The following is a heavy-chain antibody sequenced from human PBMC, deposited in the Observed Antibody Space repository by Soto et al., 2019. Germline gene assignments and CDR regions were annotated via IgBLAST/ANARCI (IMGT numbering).Heavy chain of an antibody. D-gene: IGHD3-3*01. J-gene: IGHJ4*02. V-gene: IGHV3-48*03. CDR3: ARALDFWSGYLPD. CDR2: ISSTGSTI. CDR1: GFTFSSYE. Sequence: PGGSLRLSCAASGFTFSSYEMNWVRQAPGKGLEWVSYISSTGSTIYYADSVKGRFTISRDNAKNSLYLQMNSLRAEDTAVYYCARALDFWSGYLPDWGQGTLVTRLL.